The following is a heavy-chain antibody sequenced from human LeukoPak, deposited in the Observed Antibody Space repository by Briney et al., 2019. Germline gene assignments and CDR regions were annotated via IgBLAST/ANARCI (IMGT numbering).Heavy chain of an antibody. D-gene: IGHD3-22*01. Sequence: SETLSLTCTVSGGSISSYYWSWIRQPPGKGLEWIGYIYYSGSTNYNPSLKSRVTISVDTSKNQFSLKLSSVTAADTAVYYCARESYYYDSSRFDPWGQGTLVTVSS. CDR2: IYYSGST. CDR1: GGSISSYY. V-gene: IGHV4-59*01. CDR3: ARESYYYDSSRFDP. J-gene: IGHJ5*02.